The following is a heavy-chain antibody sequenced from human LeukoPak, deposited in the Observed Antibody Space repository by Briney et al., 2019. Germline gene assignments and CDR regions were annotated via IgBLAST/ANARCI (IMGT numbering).Heavy chain of an antibody. CDR3: AKDPLMTTVTTGQDY. CDR1: GFTVSSNS. V-gene: IGHV3-53*01. CDR2: IYSDNT. Sequence: PGGSLRLSCTVSGFTVSSNSMSWVRQAPGKGLEWVSFIYSDNTHYSDSVKGRFTISRDNSKNTLYLQMNSLRAEDTAVYYCAKDPLMTTVTTGQDYWGQGTLATVSS. J-gene: IGHJ4*02. D-gene: IGHD4-17*01.